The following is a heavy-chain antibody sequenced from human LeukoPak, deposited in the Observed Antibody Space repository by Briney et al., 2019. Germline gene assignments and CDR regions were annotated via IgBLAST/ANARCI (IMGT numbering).Heavy chain of an antibody. V-gene: IGHV4-39*01. Sequence: SETLSLTCNVSGGGVTGSTYYWAWIRQPPGKGLEWIGRMYYSGSTYYNPSLKSRVTISVDTSKNQFSLKLTSVTAADTATYYCARHYYDDTGYYYLDYWGQGTLVTVSS. CDR2: MYYSGST. CDR3: ARHYYDDTGYYYLDY. D-gene: IGHD3-22*01. J-gene: IGHJ4*02. CDR1: GGGVTGSTYY.